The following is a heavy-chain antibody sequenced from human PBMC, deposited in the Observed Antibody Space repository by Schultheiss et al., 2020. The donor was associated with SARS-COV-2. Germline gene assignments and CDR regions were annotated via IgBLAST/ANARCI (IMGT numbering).Heavy chain of an antibody. D-gene: IGHD3-22*01. CDR2: IYYSGST. CDR3: ARVRIYYDSSGYYIWGWFDP. J-gene: IGHJ5*02. Sequence: SETLSLTCTVSGGSIRSGESYWSWIRQPPGKGLEWIGYIYYSGSTNYNPSLKSRVTISVDTSKNQFSLKLSSVTAADTAVYYCARVRIYYDSSGYYIWGWFDPWGQGTLVTVSS. CDR1: GGSIRSGESY. V-gene: IGHV4-61*08.